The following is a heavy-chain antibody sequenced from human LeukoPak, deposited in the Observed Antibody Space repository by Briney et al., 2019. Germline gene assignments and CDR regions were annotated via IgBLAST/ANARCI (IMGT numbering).Heavy chain of an antibody. CDR2: ISSSGSTV. D-gene: IGHD3-22*01. CDR1: GFTFSSYE. J-gene: IGHJ4*02. V-gene: IGHV3-48*03. Sequence: GGSLRLSCAASGFTFSSYEMNWVRQAPGKGLEWVSYISSSGSTVDYADSVKGRFTISRDNAKSSLYLQMNSLRAEDTAVYYCARLDYYDTSYFDYWGQGTLVTVSS. CDR3: ARLDYYDTSYFDY.